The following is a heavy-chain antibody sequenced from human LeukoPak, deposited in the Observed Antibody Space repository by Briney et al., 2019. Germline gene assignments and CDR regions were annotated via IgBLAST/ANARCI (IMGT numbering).Heavy chain of an antibody. Sequence: SETLSLTCTVSGGSISSYYWSWIPQPAGKGLEWIGRIYTSGSTNYNPSLKSRVTMSVDTSKNQFSLKLSSVTAADTAVYYCARGYSYAPEIFDYWGQGTLVTVSS. CDR3: ARGYSYAPEIFDY. J-gene: IGHJ4*02. CDR1: GGSISSYY. CDR2: IYTSGST. D-gene: IGHD5-18*01. V-gene: IGHV4-4*07.